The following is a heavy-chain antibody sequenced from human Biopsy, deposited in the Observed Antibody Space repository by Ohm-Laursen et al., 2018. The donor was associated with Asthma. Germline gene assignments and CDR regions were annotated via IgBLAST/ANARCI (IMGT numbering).Heavy chain of an antibody. CDR3: AREATSGEVPFGYFYALDV. Sequence: ASVKVSCKASGYTFTSYYMHWVRQAPGHGLEWMGMINPFGGSSNFAQKFQGRLTMTRDTSTRTVCMELSSLRSEDTAVYYCAREATSGEVPFGYFYALDVWGEGTTVTVSS. CDR2: INPFGGSS. J-gene: IGHJ6*04. D-gene: IGHD2-2*01. CDR1: GYTFTSYY. V-gene: IGHV1-46*01.